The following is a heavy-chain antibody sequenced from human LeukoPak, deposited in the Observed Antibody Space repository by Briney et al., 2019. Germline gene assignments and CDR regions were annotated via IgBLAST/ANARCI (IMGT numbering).Heavy chain of an antibody. Sequence: TGGSLRLSCAASGFTFSSYAMSWVRQAPGKGQEWVSAISGSGGSTYYADSVKGRFTISRDNSKNTLYLQMNSLRAEDTAVYYCAKDGYSYGYFDYWGQGTLVTVSS. CDR1: GFTFSSYA. J-gene: IGHJ4*02. D-gene: IGHD5-18*01. CDR3: AKDGYSYGYFDY. V-gene: IGHV3-23*01. CDR2: ISGSGGST.